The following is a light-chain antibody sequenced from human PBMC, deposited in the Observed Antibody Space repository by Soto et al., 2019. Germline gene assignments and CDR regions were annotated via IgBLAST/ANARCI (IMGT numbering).Light chain of an antibody. Sequence: LTQPPSASGTPGQRVTISCSGSSSNVGGNPVNWYQHVPTTAPKLLIYTNTQRPSGVPDRFSGSKSGTSASLAISGLQSEDEADYYCASWDDSLNGPVFGTGTKV. J-gene: IGLJ1*01. CDR1: SSNVGGNP. CDR3: ASWDDSLNGPV. CDR2: TNT. V-gene: IGLV1-44*01.